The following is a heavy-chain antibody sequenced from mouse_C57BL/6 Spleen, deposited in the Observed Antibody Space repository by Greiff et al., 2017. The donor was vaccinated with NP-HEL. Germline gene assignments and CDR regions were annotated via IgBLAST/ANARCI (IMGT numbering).Heavy chain of an antibody. D-gene: IGHD5-1*01. CDR2: IYPGDGDT. CDR3: ARFRTKGSSAMDY. CDR1: GYAFSSYW. Sequence: QVQLQQSGAELVKPGASVKISCKASGYAFSSYWMNWVKQRPGKGLEWIGVIYPGDGDTNYNGKFKGKATLTADKSSSTAYMQLSSLTSEDSAVYYCARFRTKGSSAMDYWGQGTSVTVSS. J-gene: IGHJ4*01. V-gene: IGHV1-80*01.